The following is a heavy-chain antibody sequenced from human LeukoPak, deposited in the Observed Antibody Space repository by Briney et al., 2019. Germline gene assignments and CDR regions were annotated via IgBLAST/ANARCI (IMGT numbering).Heavy chain of an antibody. CDR3: AREAAAPHDY. D-gene: IGHD6-13*01. J-gene: IGHJ4*02. CDR2: ISSSSSYI. V-gene: IGHV3-21*01. CDR1: GFSFSGYS. Sequence: PGGSLRLSCAVSGFSFSGYSMNWVRQAPGKGLEWVSSISSSSSYIYYADSVKGRFTISRDNAKNSLYLQMNSLRAEDTAVYYCAREAAAPHDYWGQGTLVTVSS.